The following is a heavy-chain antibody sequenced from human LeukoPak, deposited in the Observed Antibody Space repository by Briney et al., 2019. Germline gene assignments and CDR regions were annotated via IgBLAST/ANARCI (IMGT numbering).Heavy chain of an antibody. CDR1: GFTFSSYN. CDR2: ISSSGSTI. J-gene: IGHJ4*02. V-gene: IGHV3-48*01. Sequence: PGGSLRLFCAASGFTFSSYNMNWVRQAPGKGLEWVSYISSSGSTIYYADSVKGRFTISRDNAKNSLYLQVNSVRADDTAVYYCARNWYSEDGYWGQGTLVTVSS. CDR3: ARNWYSEDGY. D-gene: IGHD6-13*01.